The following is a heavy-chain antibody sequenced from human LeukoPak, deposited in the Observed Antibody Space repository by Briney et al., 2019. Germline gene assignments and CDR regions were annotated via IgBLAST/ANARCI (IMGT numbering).Heavy chain of an antibody. CDR3: ARDAGGSSTASGWFDP. V-gene: IGHV4-4*07. CDR1: GGSISSYY. D-gene: IGHD2-2*01. Sequence: SETLSLTCTVSGGSISSYYWSWIRQPAGKGLEWIGRIYTSGSTNYNPSLKSRVAMSVDTSKNQFSLKLSSVTAADTAVYYCARDAGGSSTASGWFDPWGQGTLVTVSS. CDR2: IYTSGST. J-gene: IGHJ5*02.